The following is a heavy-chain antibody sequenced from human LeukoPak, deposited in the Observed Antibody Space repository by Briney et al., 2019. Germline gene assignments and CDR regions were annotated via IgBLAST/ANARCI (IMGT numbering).Heavy chain of an antibody. J-gene: IGHJ5*02. Sequence: ASVSVSCKASGYSFTGYYMHWVRQAPGQGLEWMGWVNPTTGGTSYVHAFQGRVTMTRDTSISTAYMGLSRLRSDDTAVYYCAKDVVEVATSTPWCDPWGQGTLVTVSS. V-gene: IGHV1-2*02. CDR2: VNPTTGGT. CDR3: AKDVVEVATSTPWCDP. D-gene: IGHD2-2*01. CDR1: GYSFTGYY.